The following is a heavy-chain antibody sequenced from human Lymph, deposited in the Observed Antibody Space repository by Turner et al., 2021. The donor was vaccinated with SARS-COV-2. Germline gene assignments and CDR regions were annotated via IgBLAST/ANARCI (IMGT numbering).Heavy chain of an antibody. CDR1: GGTISSVGYY. J-gene: IGHJ2*01. CDR2: IYYSGST. V-gene: IGHV4-31*03. D-gene: IGHD6-13*01. Sequence: QVQLQETGPGLVKHSQNLSLTCTVSGGTISSVGYYWSWIRQHPGKVLEWIGYIYYSGSTYYNPSLKSRVTISVDTSKNQFSLKLSSVTAADTAVYYCARVRSAAGFWCFDLWGRGTLVTVSS. CDR3: ARVRSAAGFWCFDL.